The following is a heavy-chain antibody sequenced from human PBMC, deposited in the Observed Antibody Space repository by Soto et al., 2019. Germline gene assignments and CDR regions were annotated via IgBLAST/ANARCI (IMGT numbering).Heavy chain of an antibody. CDR3: ARDLYYSSGRYFDHDAFDI. CDR2: ISPHNDRT. CDR1: GYNFTSYG. V-gene: IGHV1-18*01. J-gene: IGHJ3*02. Sequence: ALVKVSCKASGYNFTSYGISWVRQAPGQGLEWMGWISPHNDRTKYARRFQDRVTMTTETPTSTVYMELGSLRSDDTAVYYCARDLYYSSGRYFDHDAFDIWGQGTVVTVS. D-gene: IGHD6-19*01.